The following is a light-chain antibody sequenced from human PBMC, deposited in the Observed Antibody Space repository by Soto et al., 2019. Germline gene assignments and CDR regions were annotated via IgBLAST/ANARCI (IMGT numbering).Light chain of an antibody. CDR3: QQYNNWPIT. CDR1: QSVGSD. V-gene: IGKV3-15*01. J-gene: IGKJ5*01. Sequence: ERELMQSPATLSVSPGERAILSCRASQSVGSDLAWYQQKPGQAPRLLIYRASTRATDTPDRFSGSGSGTEFTLTISSLQSEDIAVYSCQQYNNWPITFGQGTRLEIK. CDR2: RAS.